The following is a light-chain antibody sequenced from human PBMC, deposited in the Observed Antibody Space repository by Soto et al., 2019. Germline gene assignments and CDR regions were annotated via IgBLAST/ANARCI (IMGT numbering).Light chain of an antibody. Sequence: DIQMTQSPSTLSASVGDRVTITCRASQSISSWLAWYQQKPGKAPKLLIYEASSSEIVVPPRFSGSGFGTEFTLTISSLQPDDFATYYCQHYKESSTFGQGTRLEIK. CDR2: EAS. CDR3: QHYKESST. CDR1: QSISSW. J-gene: IGKJ1*01. V-gene: IGKV1-5*03.